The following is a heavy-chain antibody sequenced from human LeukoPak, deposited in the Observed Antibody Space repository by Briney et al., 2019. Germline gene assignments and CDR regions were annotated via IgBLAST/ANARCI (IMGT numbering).Heavy chain of an antibody. D-gene: IGHD4-17*01. J-gene: IGHJ3*02. Sequence: ASVKVSCKASGYTFTSYGISWVRQAPGQGLEWMGWISAYNGNTNYAQKLQGRVTMTTDTSTSTAYMELRSLRSDDTAVYYCARETTVSYESAFDIWGQGTMVTVSS. V-gene: IGHV1-18*01. CDR2: ISAYNGNT. CDR3: ARETTVSYESAFDI. CDR1: GYTFTSYG.